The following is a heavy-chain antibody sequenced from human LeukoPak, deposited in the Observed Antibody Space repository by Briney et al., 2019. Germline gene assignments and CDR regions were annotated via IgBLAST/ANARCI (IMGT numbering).Heavy chain of an antibody. Sequence: GGSLRLSCAASGFTFSSYEMNWVRQAPGKGLEWVSYISSSGSTIYYADSVKGRFTISRDNAKNSLYLQMNSLRAEDTAVYYCARVGNYDFWSGYYYYYYYMDVWGKGTTVTVSS. V-gene: IGHV3-48*03. CDR2: ISSSGSTI. J-gene: IGHJ6*03. D-gene: IGHD3-3*01. CDR1: GFTFSSYE. CDR3: ARVGNYDFWSGYYYYYYYMDV.